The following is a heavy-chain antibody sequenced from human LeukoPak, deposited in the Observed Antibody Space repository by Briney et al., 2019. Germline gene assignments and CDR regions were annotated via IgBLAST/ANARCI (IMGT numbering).Heavy chain of an antibody. CDR1: GGSISSSSYY. J-gene: IGHJ4*02. D-gene: IGHD2-2*01. V-gene: IGHV4-39*01. CDR2: MYYSGST. Sequence: PSETLSLTCTVSGGSISSSSYYWGWIRQPPGKGLEWIGSMYYSGSTYYNPSFKSRVTISVDTSKNQFSLKLSSVTAADTAVYYCARSRHCSSTSCYSFDYWGQGTLVTVSS. CDR3: ARSRHCSSTSCYSFDY.